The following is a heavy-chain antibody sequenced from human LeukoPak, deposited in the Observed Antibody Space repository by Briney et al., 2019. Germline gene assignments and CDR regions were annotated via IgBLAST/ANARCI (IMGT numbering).Heavy chain of an antibody. J-gene: IGHJ6*03. Sequence: SETLSLTCAVYGGSFSGFYWTWIRQPPGKGLEWIGEINHSGSTNYNPSLKSRVTISVDTSKNQFSLKLSSVTAADTAVYYCARAPEDTVDYYYYYYMDVWGKGTTVTVSS. D-gene: IGHD5-18*01. CDR1: GGSFSGFY. V-gene: IGHV4-34*01. CDR3: ARAPEDTVDYYYYYYMDV. CDR2: INHSGST.